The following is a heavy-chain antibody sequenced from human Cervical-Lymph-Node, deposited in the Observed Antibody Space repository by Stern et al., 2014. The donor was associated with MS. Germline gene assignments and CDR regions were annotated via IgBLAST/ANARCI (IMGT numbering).Heavy chain of an antibody. CDR3: VRRRSLLGTYGMDV. V-gene: IGHV3-33*01. J-gene: IGHJ6*02. Sequence: VQLVESGGGVVQPGKSLRLSCAAAGFTFENYGMHWVRQALGKGLVGGTLIWYDGSEEYYVDSVKGRFTISRDNSKNMLYLQMNSLRDDDTAVYYCVRRRSLLGTYGMDVWGQGTTVIVSS. CDR1: GFTFENYG. D-gene: IGHD3-16*01. CDR2: IWYDGSEE.